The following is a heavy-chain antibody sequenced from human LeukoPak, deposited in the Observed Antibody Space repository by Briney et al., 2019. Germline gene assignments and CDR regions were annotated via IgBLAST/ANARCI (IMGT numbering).Heavy chain of an antibody. CDR2: IYTSGST. Sequence: SETLSLTCTVSGGSISSGSYYWSWIRQPAGKGLEWIGRIYTSGSTNYNPSLKSRVTMSVDTSKNQFSLKLSSVTAADTAVYYCARTGVSSSWYFDYWGQGTLVTVSS. CDR3: ARTGVSSSWYFDY. J-gene: IGHJ4*02. CDR1: GGSISSGSYY. V-gene: IGHV4-61*02. D-gene: IGHD6-13*01.